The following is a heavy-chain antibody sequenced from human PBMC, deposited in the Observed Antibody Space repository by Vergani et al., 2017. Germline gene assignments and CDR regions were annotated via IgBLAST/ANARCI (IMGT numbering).Heavy chain of an antibody. CDR3: AGSGYSSSLPTTFYYYYGMDV. CDR2: ISGSGGST. CDR1: GFTFSSYA. V-gene: IGHV3-23*01. D-gene: IGHD6-13*01. J-gene: IGHJ6*02. Sequence: EVQLLESGGGLVQPGGSLRLSCAASGFTFSSYAMSWVRQAPGKGLEWVSAISGSGGSTYYADSVKGRFTISRDNSKNTLYLQMNSLRAEDTAVYYCAGSGYSSSLPTTFYYYYGMDVWGQGTTVTVSS.